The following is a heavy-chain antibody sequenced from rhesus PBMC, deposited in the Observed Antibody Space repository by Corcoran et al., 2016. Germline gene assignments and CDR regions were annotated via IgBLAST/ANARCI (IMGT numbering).Heavy chain of an antibody. CDR2: ISGSGGST. CDR1: GGSISSNY. Sequence: QLQLQESGPGLVKPSETLSLTCAVSGGSISSNYWSWFRQPPGKGLEWIGRISGSGGSTYYNPSLKNRVTFSTDTSKNQFSLKLSSVTAADTAVYYCASFSSGWFFDYWGQGVLVTVSS. D-gene: IGHD6-31*01. V-gene: IGHV4-173*01. J-gene: IGHJ4*01. CDR3: ASFSSGWFFDY.